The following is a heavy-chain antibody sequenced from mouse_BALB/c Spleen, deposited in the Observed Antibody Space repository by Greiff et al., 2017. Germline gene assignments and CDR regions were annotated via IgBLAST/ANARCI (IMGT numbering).Heavy chain of an antibody. J-gene: IGHJ1*01. CDR3: ARNYGYYWYFDV. V-gene: IGHV7-1*02. CDR2: SRNKANDYTT. CDR1: GFTFSDFY. D-gene: IGHD2-2*01. Sequence: EVNLVESGGGLVQPGGSLRLSCATSGFTFSDFYMEWVRQPPGKRLEWIAASRNKANDYTTAYSASVKGRFIVSRDTSHSILYLQMNALRAEDTAIYYCARNYGYYWYFDVWGAGTTVTVSS.